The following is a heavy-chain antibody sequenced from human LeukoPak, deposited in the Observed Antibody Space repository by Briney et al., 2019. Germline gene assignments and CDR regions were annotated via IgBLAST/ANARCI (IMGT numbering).Heavy chain of an antibody. CDR2: IYYSGST. CDR3: ARPMGYGSGSYYSYFDY. Sequence: KPSETLSLTCTVSGGSISSYYWSWIRQPPGKGLEWIGYIYYSGSTNYNPSLKSRVTISVDTSKNQFFLKLSSVTAADTAVYYCARPMGYGSGSYYSYFDYWGQGTLVTVSS. V-gene: IGHV4-59*01. J-gene: IGHJ4*02. D-gene: IGHD3-10*01. CDR1: GGSISSYY.